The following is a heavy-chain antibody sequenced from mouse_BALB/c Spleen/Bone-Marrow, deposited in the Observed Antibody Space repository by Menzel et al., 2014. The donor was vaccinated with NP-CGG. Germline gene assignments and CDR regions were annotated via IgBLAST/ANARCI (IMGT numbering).Heavy chain of an antibody. Sequence: EVNLMESGPDLVKPSQSLSLTCTVTGYSITSGYSWHWIRQFPGNKLEWMGYIHYSGSTNYNPSLKSRISITRDTSKNQFLLQLNSVTTEDTATYYCARSRRQLGLPFYYWDQGTTLTVST. J-gene: IGHJ2*01. D-gene: IGHD3-2*01. V-gene: IGHV3-1*02. CDR3: ARSRRQLGLPFYY. CDR2: IHYSGST. CDR1: GYSITSGYS.